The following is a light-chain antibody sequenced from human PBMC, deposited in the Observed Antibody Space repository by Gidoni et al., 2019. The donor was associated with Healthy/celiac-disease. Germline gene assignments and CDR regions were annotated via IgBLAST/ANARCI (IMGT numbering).Light chain of an antibody. V-gene: IGKV3-11*01. Sequence: EIVLTQSPATLSLSPGESATPSCSASQSVSSYLAWYQQKPGQAPRLLIYDASNRATGIPARFSGSGSGTDFTLTISSLEPEDFAVYYCQQRSNWPPLTFGGGTKVEIK. CDR3: QQRSNWPPLT. CDR1: QSVSSY. CDR2: DAS. J-gene: IGKJ4*01.